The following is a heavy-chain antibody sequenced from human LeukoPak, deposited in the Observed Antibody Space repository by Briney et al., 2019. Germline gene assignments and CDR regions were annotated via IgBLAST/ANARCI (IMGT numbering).Heavy chain of an antibody. CDR2: ISSSGSTI. V-gene: IGHV3-48*03. CDR1: GFTFRSYE. CDR3: AREDGGNYFDY. D-gene: IGHD4-23*01. J-gene: IGHJ4*02. Sequence: GGSLRLSCAASGFTFRSYEMNWVRQAPGKGLEWVSYISSSGSTIVYADSVKGRFTISRDNAKNSLYLQMNSLRAEDTAVYYCAREDGGNYFDYWGKGTLVTVSS.